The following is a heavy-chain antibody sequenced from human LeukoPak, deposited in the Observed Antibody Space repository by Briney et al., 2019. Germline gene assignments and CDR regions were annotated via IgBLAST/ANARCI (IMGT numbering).Heavy chain of an antibody. J-gene: IGHJ4*02. V-gene: IGHV3-21*01. D-gene: IGHD3-22*01. CDR2: ISSSSSYI. Sequence: GGSLRLSCAASGFTFSSSDMHWVRQAPGKGLEWVSSISSSSSYIYYADSVKGRFTISRDNAKNSLYLQMNSLRAEDTAVYYCTRDRGDFDSSGSDYWGQGTLVTVSS. CDR1: GFTFSSSD. CDR3: TRDRGDFDSSGSDY.